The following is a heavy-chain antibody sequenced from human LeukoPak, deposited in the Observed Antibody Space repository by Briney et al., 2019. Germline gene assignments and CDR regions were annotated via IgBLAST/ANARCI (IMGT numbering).Heavy chain of an antibody. V-gene: IGHV1-69*13. D-gene: IGHD5-24*01. CDR3: ARVALGRRWLQTSYYYGMDV. CDR1: GGTSSSYA. CDR2: IIPIFGTA. Sequence: SVKVSCKASGGTSSSYAISWVRQAPGQGLEWMGGIIPIFGTANYAQKFQGRVTITADESTSTAYMELSSLRSEDTAVYYCARVALGRRWLQTSYYYGMDVWGQGTTVTVSS. J-gene: IGHJ6*02.